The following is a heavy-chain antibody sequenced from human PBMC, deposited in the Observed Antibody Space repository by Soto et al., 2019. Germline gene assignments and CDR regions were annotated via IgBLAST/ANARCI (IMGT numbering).Heavy chain of an antibody. D-gene: IGHD4-17*01. CDR2: LSHGGST. V-gene: IGHV4-4*02. J-gene: IGHJ6*02. Sequence: SETLSLTCGVSGVSIDSGYWWGWVRQPPGKDLEWLGDLSHGGSTNYNPSLKSRLTMSLDTSQNQFSLHLTSVIAADSALYFCARATTVTSSFFFYGLDVWGQGTTVTVSS. CDR3: ARATTVTSSFFFYGLDV. CDR1: GVSIDSGYW.